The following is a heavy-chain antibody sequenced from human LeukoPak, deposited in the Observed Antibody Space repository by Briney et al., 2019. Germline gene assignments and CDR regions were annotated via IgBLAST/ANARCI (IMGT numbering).Heavy chain of an antibody. D-gene: IGHD3-22*01. J-gene: IGHJ4*02. Sequence: GASVKVSCKASGGTFSSYAISWVRQATGQGLEWMGWMNPNSGNTGYAQKFQGRVTMTRNTSISTAYMELSSLRSEDTAVYYCARGETDSYYFDYWGQGTLVTVSS. CDR3: ARGETDSYYFDY. V-gene: IGHV1-8*02. CDR1: GGTFSSYA. CDR2: MNPNSGNT.